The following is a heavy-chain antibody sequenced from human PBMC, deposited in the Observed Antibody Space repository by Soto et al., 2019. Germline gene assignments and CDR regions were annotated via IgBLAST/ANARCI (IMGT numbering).Heavy chain of an antibody. V-gene: IGHV4-34*01. CDR2: INHSGRV. CDR1: GGSFSGHS. Sequence: SETLSLTCAVYGGSFSGHSWTWIRQSPGKGLEWIGDINHSGRVNYSPSLKSRVTISPDTSKNQFSLTLSAVTAADTAMYYCSTRAYDTNGYYRFDPWGQGALVTVSS. CDR3: STRAYDTNGYYRFDP. D-gene: IGHD3-22*01. J-gene: IGHJ5*01.